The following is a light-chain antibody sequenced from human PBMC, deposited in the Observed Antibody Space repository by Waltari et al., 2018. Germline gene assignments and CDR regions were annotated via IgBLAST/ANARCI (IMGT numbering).Light chain of an antibody. V-gene: IGLV2-23*02. CDR3: CSYAGRGTYV. CDR2: EVF. Sequence: QSPLTQPASVSGTPGPSIPIPCSGTTSAVGSYALVSWYQQHPGEAPKPLICEVFKRPPDTSSRFSGAKSGSTASLTISGLQPEDEADYYCCSYAGRGTYVFGSGTKVTVL. CDR1: TSAVGSYAL. J-gene: IGLJ1*01.